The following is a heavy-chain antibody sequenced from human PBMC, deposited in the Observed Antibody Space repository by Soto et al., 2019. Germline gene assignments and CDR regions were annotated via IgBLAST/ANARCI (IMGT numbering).Heavy chain of an antibody. J-gene: IGHJ4*02. Sequence: ASVKVSCKASGYTFTGNYMHWVRQAPGQGLEWMALINPTTGDTKYAQKFQGRVTMTWDTAISPAYMELSRLRSDDTAIYCGARGYCNSIGCSRYFDYWGQGTMVTVS. CDR3: ARGYCNSIGCSRYFDY. V-gene: IGHV1-2*02. D-gene: IGHD2-2*01. CDR2: INPTTGDT. CDR1: GYTFTGNY.